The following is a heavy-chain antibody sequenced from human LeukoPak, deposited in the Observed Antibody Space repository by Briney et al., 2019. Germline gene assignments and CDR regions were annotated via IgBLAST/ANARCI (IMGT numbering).Heavy chain of an antibody. V-gene: IGHV3-21*01. CDR3: ARDETHTAKMEGSGMDV. CDR2: ISSSSSYI. J-gene: IGHJ6*02. CDR1: GFTFSSCA. Sequence: KSGGSLRLSCAASGFTFSSCAMTWVRQAPGKGLEWVSFISSSSSYIYYADSVKGRFTISRDKAKNSLYLQMNSLRAEDTAVYYCARDETHTAKMEGSGMDVWGQGTTVTVSS. D-gene: IGHD5-18*01.